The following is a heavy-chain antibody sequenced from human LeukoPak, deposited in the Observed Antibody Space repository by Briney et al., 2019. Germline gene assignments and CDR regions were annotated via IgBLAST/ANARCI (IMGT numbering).Heavy chain of an antibody. CDR1: GGSISSYY. CDR2: IYYSGST. V-gene: IGHV4-59*12. J-gene: IGHJ3*02. Sequence: SETLSLTCTVSGGSISSYYWSWIRQPPGKGLEWIGYIYYSGSTNYNPSLKSRVTISVDTSKNQFSLKLSSVTAADTAVYYCARDYSGSYYGSYAFDIWGQGTMVTVSS. D-gene: IGHD1-26*01. CDR3: ARDYSGSYYGSYAFDI.